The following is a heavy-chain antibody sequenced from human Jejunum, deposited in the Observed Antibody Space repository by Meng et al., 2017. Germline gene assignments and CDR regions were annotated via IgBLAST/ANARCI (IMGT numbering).Heavy chain of an antibody. CDR3: VRDSLIGGWGNYSGKGDY. CDR2: IKQDGSEK. J-gene: IGHJ4*02. V-gene: IGHV3-7*01. CDR1: GFTFSSYW. Sequence: GESLKISCAASGFTFSSYWMSWVRQAPGKGLEWVANIKQDGSEKDYVDSVKGRFTISRDNVQNSLYLQMNSLRGEDIAVYYCVRDSLIGGWGNYSGKGDYWGQGTLVTVSS. D-gene: IGHD3-16*01.